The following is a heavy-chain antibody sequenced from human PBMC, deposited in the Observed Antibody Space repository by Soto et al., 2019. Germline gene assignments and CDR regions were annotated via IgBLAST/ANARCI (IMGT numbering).Heavy chain of an antibody. V-gene: IGHV1-46*02. CDR1: GYSFNNYY. J-gene: IGHJ4*02. D-gene: IGHD7-27*01. Sequence: QVHLEQSGAEVKRPGASVIISCRASGYSFNNYYIHWVRQAPGQGLEWMGIIHPNDGRTVYAQSFQGRVTMTRDASTSTVFMELSSLRSDDTAVYYCARALTEFDYWGPGTRVTVSS. CDR2: IHPNDGRT. CDR3: ARALTEFDY.